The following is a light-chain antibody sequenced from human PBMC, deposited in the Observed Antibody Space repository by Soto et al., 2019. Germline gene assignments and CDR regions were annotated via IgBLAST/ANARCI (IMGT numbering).Light chain of an antibody. CDR2: AAS. J-gene: IGKJ2*02. CDR1: QSIISY. V-gene: IGKV1-39*01. Sequence: DIQMTQSPSSLSASVGDRVTITCRSSQSIISYLNWYQQKAGKAPQLLIYAASSLQSGVPARFSGGQSGTDFTLDISSLQPEDSGIYYCRQTYSCPRTFGHGTKLEIK. CDR3: RQTYSCPRT.